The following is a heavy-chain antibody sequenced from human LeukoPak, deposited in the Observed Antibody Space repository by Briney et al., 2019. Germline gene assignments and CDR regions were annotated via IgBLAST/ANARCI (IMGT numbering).Heavy chain of an antibody. D-gene: IGHD1-1*01. CDR1: GFTFSSYA. J-gene: IGHJ4*02. V-gene: IGHV3-30-3*01. CDR3: ALLRSSGTRILNLHWVY. CDR2: ISYDGSNK. Sequence: PGRSLRLSCAASGFTFSSYAMHWVRQAPGKGLEWVAVISYDGSNKYYADSVKGRFTISRDNSKNTLYLQMNSLRAEDTAVYYCALLRSSGTRILNLHWVYWGQGTLVTVSS.